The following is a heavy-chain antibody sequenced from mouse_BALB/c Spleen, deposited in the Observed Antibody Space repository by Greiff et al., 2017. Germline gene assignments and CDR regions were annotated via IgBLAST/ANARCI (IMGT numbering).Heavy chain of an antibody. CDR2: ILPGSGST. J-gene: IGHJ3*01. V-gene: IGHV1-9*01. CDR1: GYTFSSYW. CDR3: ARTDYYGNSYVAWFAY. D-gene: IGHD1-1*01. Sequence: QVQLQQSGAELMKPGASVKISCKATGYTFSSYWIEWVKQRPGHGLEWIGEILPGSGSTNYNEKFKGKATFTADTSSNTAYLQLSSLTSEDSAVYYCARTDYYGNSYVAWFAYWGQGTLVTVSA.